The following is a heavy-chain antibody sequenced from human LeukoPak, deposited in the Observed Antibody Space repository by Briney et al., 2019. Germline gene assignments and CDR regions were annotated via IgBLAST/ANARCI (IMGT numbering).Heavy chain of an antibody. D-gene: IGHD1-14*01. CDR3: ARDAGSGDAFDI. J-gene: IGHJ3*02. CDR1: GFTFSNYA. CDR2: ISYDGSNK. V-gene: IGHV3-30*04. Sequence: GGSLRLSCAASGFTFSNYAMHWVRQAPGKGLEWVAVISYDGSNKYYADSVKGRFTISRDNSKNTLYLQMNSLRAEDTAVYYCARDAGSGDAFDIWGQGTMVAVSS.